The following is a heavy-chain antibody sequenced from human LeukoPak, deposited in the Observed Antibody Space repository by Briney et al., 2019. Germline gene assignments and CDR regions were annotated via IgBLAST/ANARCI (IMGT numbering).Heavy chain of an antibody. CDR2: IIPIFGTA. CDR1: GGTFSSYA. V-gene: IGHV1-69*13. J-gene: IGHJ6*03. D-gene: IGHD6-13*01. CDR3: ARDGLAAAGYYYMDV. Sequence: ASVKVSCKASGGTFSSYAIGWVRQAPGQGLEWMGGIIPIFGTANYAQKFQGRVTITADESTSTAYMELSSLRSEDTAVYYCARDGLAAAGYYYMDVWGKGTTVTVSS.